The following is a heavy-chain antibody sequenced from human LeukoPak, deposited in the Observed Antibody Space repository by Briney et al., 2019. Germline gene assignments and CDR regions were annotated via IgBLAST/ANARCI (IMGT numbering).Heavy chain of an antibody. CDR1: GGSFSGYY. J-gene: IGHJ6*02. CDR3: ATRGVKENYYYYGMDV. D-gene: IGHD3-10*01. V-gene: IGHV4-34*01. CDR2: INHSGST. Sequence: SETLSLTCAVYGGSFSGYYWSWIRQPPGKGLEWIGEINHSGSTNYNPSLKSRVTISVDTSKNQFSLKLSSVTAADTAVYYCATRGVKENYYYYGMDVWGQGTTVTVSS.